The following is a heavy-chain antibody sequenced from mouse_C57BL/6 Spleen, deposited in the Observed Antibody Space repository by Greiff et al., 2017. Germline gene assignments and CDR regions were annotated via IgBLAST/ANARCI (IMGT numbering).Heavy chain of an antibody. D-gene: IGHD1-2*01. CDR2: IWTGGGT. J-gene: IGHJ4*01. V-gene: IGHV2-9-1*01. CDR1: GFSLTSYA. Sequence: QVQLKESGPGLVAPSQSLSITCTVSGFSLTSYAISWVRPPPGKGLEWLGVIWTGGGTNYTSALESILSISKDNSKSHVFLQMNSLQTDDTARYYGASDRLYAMDYWGQGTSVTVSS. CDR3: ASDRLYAMDY.